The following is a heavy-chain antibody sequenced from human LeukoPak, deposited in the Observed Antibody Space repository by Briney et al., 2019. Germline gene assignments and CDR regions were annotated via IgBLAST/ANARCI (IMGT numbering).Heavy chain of an antibody. V-gene: IGHV4-34*01. Sequence: SETLSLTCAVYGGSFSGYYWSWIRQPPGKGLEWIGEINHSGSTNYNPSLKSRVTISVDTSKNQFSLKLSSVTAADTAVYYCARVEGGPGRNIVVVPAATPGWFDPWGQGTLVTVSS. CDR2: INHSGST. D-gene: IGHD2-2*01. J-gene: IGHJ5*02. CDR3: ARVEGGPGRNIVVVPAATPGWFDP. CDR1: GGSFSGYY.